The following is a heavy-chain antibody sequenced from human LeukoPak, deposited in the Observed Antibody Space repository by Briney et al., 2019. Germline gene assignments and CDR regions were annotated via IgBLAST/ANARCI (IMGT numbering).Heavy chain of an antibody. J-gene: IGHJ6*04. D-gene: IGHD3-10*02. CDR2: ISSSGSTI. V-gene: IGHV3-48*03. Sequence: GGSLRLSCAASGFTFSGYAMSWVRQAPGKGLEWVSYISSSGSTIYYTDSVKGRFTISRDNAKNSLYLQMNSLRAEDTAVYYCAELGITMIGGVWGKGTTVTISS. CDR1: GFTFSGYA. CDR3: AELGITMIGGV.